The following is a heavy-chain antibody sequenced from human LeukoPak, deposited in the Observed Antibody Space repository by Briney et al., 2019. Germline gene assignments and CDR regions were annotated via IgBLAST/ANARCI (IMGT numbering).Heavy chain of an antibody. J-gene: IGHJ4*02. D-gene: IGHD2-8*01. CDR1: GFTFNSAW. CDR2: IKTNTDGGTT. CDR3: TRTLKGGYFDY. Sequence: GGSLRLSCAAFGFTFNSAWMNWVRQAPGMGLEWVGRIKTNTDGGTTDYAAPMKGRFAISRDDSENTLYLQMNSLKTEDTAVYYCTRTLKGGYFDYWGQGTLVTVSS. V-gene: IGHV3-15*07.